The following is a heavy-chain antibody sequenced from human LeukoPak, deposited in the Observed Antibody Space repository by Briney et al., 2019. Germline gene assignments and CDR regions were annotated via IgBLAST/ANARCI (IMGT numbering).Heavy chain of an antibody. V-gene: IGHV3-30*02. J-gene: IGHJ6*03. Sequence: GGSLRLSCAASGFTFSSYGMHWVRQAPGKGLEWVAFIRYDGSNKYYADSVKGRFTISRDNSKNTLYLQMNSLRAEDTAVYYCARVAQGIVATTEKNYYYYYYMDVWGKGTTVTISS. D-gene: IGHD5-12*01. CDR3: ARVAQGIVATTEKNYYYYYYMDV. CDR2: IRYDGSNK. CDR1: GFTFSSYG.